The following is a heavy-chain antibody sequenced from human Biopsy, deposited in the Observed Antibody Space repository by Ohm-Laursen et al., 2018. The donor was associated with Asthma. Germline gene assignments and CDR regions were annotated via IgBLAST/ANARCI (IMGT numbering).Heavy chain of an antibody. J-gene: IGHJ6*02. D-gene: IGHD6-19*01. V-gene: IGHV1-69*13. CDR2: IRTVFGKT. CDR3: ARCQVGYSSGWSLLLKKIYYSGMDV. Sequence: SVKVSCNASGGMFGNYAISWARQAPGQGLEWLGGIRTVFGKTNYAQKFQGRVTITADESTSTAYMEVTSLRSEDTAIYYCARCQVGYSSGWSLLLKKIYYSGMDVWGQGTAVTVSS. CDR1: GGMFGNYA.